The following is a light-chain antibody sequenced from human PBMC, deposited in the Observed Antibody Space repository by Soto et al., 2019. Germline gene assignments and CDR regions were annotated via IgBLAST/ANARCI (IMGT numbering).Light chain of an antibody. J-gene: IGKJ1*01. Sequence: DIQMTQSPSTLSASVGDRITITCRASQSISSSLAWYQQKPGKAPKLLIYMASNLQSGVPSRFGGAGSGTEFTLTISSLQPDDFATYYCQQYHTYSRTFGQGTKVEI. CDR2: MAS. CDR3: QQYHTYSRT. V-gene: IGKV1-5*03. CDR1: QSISSS.